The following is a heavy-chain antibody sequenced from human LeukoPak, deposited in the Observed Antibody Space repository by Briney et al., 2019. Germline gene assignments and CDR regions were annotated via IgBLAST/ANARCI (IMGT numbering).Heavy chain of an antibody. D-gene: IGHD6-13*01. Sequence: SQTLSLTCAVSGGSISSGGYSWRWIRQPPGKGLEWIGYIYHSGSTYYNPSLKSRVTISVDRSKNQFSLKLSSVTAADTAVYYCARVRAPYSSSLQVFDYWGQGTLVTVSS. J-gene: IGHJ4*02. CDR3: ARVRAPYSSSLQVFDY. CDR1: GGSISSGGYS. CDR2: IYHSGST. V-gene: IGHV4-30-2*01.